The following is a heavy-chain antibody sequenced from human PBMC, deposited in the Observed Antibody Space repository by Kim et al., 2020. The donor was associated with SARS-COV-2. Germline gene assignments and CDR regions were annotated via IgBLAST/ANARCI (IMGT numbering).Heavy chain of an antibody. V-gene: IGHV4-39*01. CDR3: ARSRQQQLVFNYYYGMDV. Sequence: SETLSLTCTVSGGSISSSSYYWGWIRQPPGKGLEWIGSIYYSGITYYNPSLKSRVTISVDTSKNQFSLKLSSATAADTAVYYCARSRQQQLVFNYYYGMDVWGQGTTVTVSS. CDR2: IYYSGIT. J-gene: IGHJ6*02. D-gene: IGHD6-13*01. CDR1: GGSISSSSYY.